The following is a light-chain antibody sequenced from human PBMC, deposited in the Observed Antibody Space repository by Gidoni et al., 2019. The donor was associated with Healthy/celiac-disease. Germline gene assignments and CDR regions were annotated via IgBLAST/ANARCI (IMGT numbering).Light chain of an antibody. V-gene: IGLV1-40*01. CDR2: GNS. CDR1: SSNIGAGYD. Sequence: QSVLTQPPSVSGAPGQRVTISCTGSSSNIGAGYDVHWYQQLPGTAPKLLIYGNSNRPSGVPDRFSGSKSGTSASLAITVLQAEDEADYYCQSYGSSLSGVVFGGGTKLTVL. CDR3: QSYGSSLSGVV. J-gene: IGLJ2*01.